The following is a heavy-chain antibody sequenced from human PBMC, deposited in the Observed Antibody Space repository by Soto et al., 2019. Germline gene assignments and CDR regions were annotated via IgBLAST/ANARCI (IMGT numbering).Heavy chain of an antibody. CDR2: IYHSGST. Sequence: QVQLQESGPGLVKPSGTLSLTCAVSGGSISSSNWWSWVRQPPGKGLDWIGEIYHSGSTNYNPSLKGRVTISVAKYKNQFSLKLSCVTAADAAVYYCAIMPHRFGVEDDAFDIWGQGTMVTVSS. D-gene: IGHD3-3*01. CDR1: GGSISSSNW. J-gene: IGHJ3*02. V-gene: IGHV4-4*02. CDR3: AIMPHRFGVEDDAFDI.